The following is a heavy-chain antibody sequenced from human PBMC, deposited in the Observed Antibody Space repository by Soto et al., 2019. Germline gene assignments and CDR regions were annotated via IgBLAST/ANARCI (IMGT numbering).Heavy chain of an antibody. CDR2: IKQDGSEK. J-gene: IGHJ4*02. V-gene: IGHV3-7*01. CDR3: ARSPPLTIFGVVTDPYYFDY. D-gene: IGHD3-3*01. Sequence: PVGSLRLSCAASGFTFSSYWMSWVRQAPGKGLEWVANIKQDGSEKYYVDSVKGRFTISRDNAKNSLYLQMNSLRAEDTAVYYCARSPPLTIFGVVTDPYYFDYWGQGTLVTVSS. CDR1: GFTFSSYW.